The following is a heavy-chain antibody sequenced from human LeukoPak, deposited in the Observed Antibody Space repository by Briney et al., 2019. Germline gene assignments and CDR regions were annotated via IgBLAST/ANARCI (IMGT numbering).Heavy chain of an antibody. J-gene: IGHJ4*02. Sequence: SETLSLTCTVSGGSIISSSYYWGWIRQPPGKGLEWIGSIYYSGSTYYNLSLKSRVTISVDTSKNQFSLRLSSVTAADTAVYYCARRDSSSVVPRWDYWGQGTLVTVSS. CDR2: IYYSGST. CDR3: ARRDSSSVVPRWDY. V-gene: IGHV4-39*01. D-gene: IGHD6-13*01. CDR1: GGSIISSSYY.